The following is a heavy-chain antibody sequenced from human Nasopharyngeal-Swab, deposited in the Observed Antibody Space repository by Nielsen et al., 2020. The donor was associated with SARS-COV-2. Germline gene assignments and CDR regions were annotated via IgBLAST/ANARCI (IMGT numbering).Heavy chain of an antibody. V-gene: IGHV3-23*01. CDR2: ISCSGGST. J-gene: IGHJ4*02. D-gene: IGHD4-17*01. CDR3: AKWAVTTLTFDY. Sequence: GESLKISCAASGFTFSSYAMSWVRQAPGKGLEWVSAISCSGGSTYYADSVKGRFTISRDNSKNTLYLQMNSLRAEDTAVYYCAKWAVTTLTFDYWGQGTLVTVSS. CDR1: GFTFSSYA.